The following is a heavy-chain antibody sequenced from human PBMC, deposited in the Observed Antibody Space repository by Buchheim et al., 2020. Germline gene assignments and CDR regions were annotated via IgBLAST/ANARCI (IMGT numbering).Heavy chain of an antibody. CDR3: AISERYGSGTYFSF. D-gene: IGHD3-10*01. CDR1: GFIFTTKF. CDR2: INAASDNT. Sequence: QVQIEQSGAEVQKPGASVKLSCKASGFIFTTKFIHWARQAPGQRPEWMGWINAASDNTNYSPTFQGRVTITSDTSATTDYMELSSLRSEDTALYYCAISERYGSGTYFSFWGQGTL. J-gene: IGHJ4*02. V-gene: IGHV1-3*01.